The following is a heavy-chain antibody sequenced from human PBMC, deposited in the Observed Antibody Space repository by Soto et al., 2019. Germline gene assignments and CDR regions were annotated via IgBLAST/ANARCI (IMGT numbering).Heavy chain of an antibody. D-gene: IGHD2-2*01. CDR1: GGSISSNKM. CDR3: ARDDHIVVVPTSLGAMDV. Sequence: SESLTLTCAVYGGSISSNKMWCWVRQPPGKGLEWIGEIYHSGSTNYNPSLKSRVTISLDKSKNQFSLKLTSVTAADSAVYYCARDDHIVVVPTSLGAMDVWGQGTTVTVSS. J-gene: IGHJ6*02. V-gene: IGHV4-4*02. CDR2: IYHSGST.